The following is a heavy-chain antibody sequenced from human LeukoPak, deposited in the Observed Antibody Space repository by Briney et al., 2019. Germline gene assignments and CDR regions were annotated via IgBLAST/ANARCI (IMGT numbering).Heavy chain of an antibody. D-gene: IGHD1-26*01. CDR1: GFTFSNYN. J-gene: IGHJ6*02. CDR3: ARDLVDYGMDV. Sequence: GGSLRLSCAASGFTFSNYNMNWVRQAPGKGLEWVSAISGSGGSTYYADSVKGRFTISRDNAKNSLYLQMNSLRAEDTAVYYCARDLVDYGMDVWGQGTTVTVSS. CDR2: ISGSGGST. V-gene: IGHV3-48*01.